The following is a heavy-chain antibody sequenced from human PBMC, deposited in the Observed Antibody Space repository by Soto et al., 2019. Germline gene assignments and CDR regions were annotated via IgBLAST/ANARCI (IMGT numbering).Heavy chain of an antibody. CDR2: IIPIFGTA. CDR3: ARDRGQLGDAFDI. CDR1: GGTFSSYA. V-gene: IGHV1-69*06. D-gene: IGHD6-13*01. Sequence: QVQLVQSGAEVKKPGSSVKVSCKASGGTFSSYAISWVRQAPGQGLEWMGGIIPIFGTASYAQKFQGRVTSTADKSTSTAYMELISLRSEDTAVDYCARDRGQLGDAFDIWVQGTMVTVS. J-gene: IGHJ3*02.